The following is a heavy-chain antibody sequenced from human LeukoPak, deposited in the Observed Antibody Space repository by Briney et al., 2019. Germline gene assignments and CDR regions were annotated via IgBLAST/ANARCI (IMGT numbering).Heavy chain of an antibody. CDR3: ARVGGGNHNNWFDP. Sequence: SVKVSCKASGGTFSSYATSWVRQAPGQGLEWMGGIIPIFGTANYAQKFQGRVTITADESTSTAYMELSSLRSEDTAVYYCARVGGGNHNNWFDPWAREPWSPSPQ. CDR1: GGTFSSYA. CDR2: IIPIFGTA. D-gene: IGHD4-23*01. V-gene: IGHV1-69*13. J-gene: IGHJ5*02.